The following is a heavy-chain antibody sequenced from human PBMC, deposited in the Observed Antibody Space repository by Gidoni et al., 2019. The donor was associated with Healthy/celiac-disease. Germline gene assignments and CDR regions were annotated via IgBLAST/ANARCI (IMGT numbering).Heavy chain of an antibody. D-gene: IGHD1-26*01. V-gene: IGHV3-30*18. Sequence: QVQLVESGGGVVQPGRSLRLSCAASGFTFSSYGMHWVRQAPGKGLEWVAVISYDGSNKYYADSVKGRFTISRDNSKNTLYLQMNSLRAEDTAVYYCAKDAQARVGATMGIDYWGQGTLVTVSS. CDR2: ISYDGSNK. CDR1: GFTFSSYG. J-gene: IGHJ4*02. CDR3: AKDAQARVGATMGIDY.